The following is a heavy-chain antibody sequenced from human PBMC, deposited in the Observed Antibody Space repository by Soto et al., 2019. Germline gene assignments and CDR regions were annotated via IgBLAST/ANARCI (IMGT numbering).Heavy chain of an antibody. CDR2: ISGSGGST. D-gene: IGHD6-19*01. J-gene: IGHJ6*03. Sequence: GGSLRLSCAASGFTFSSYAMSWVRQAPGKGLEWVSAISGSGGSTYYADSVKGRFTISRDNSKNTLYLQMNSLRAEDTAVYYCAKDLGIQEQWLIWILDYYYMDVWGKGTTVTV. CDR3: AKDLGIQEQWLIWILDYYYMDV. V-gene: IGHV3-23*01. CDR1: GFTFSSYA.